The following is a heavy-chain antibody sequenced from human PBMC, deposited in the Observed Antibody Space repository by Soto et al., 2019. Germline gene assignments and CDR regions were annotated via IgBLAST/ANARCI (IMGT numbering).Heavy chain of an antibody. CDR2: IKSKTDGGTT. CDR3: RRDIVVVSTHYGMEV. Sequence: GGSLRLSCAASGFTFSNAWMNWVRQAPGKGLEWVGRIKSKTDGGTTDYAAPVKGRFTISRDDSKNTLYLQMNSLKTEDTAVYYCRRDIVVVSTHYGMEVWGQGTTVTVSS. J-gene: IGHJ6*02. V-gene: IGHV3-15*07. CDR1: GFTFSNAW. D-gene: IGHD2-2*01.